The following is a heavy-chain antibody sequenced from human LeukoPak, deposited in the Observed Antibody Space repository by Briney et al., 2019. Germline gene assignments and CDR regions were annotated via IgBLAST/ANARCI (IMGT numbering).Heavy chain of an antibody. V-gene: IGHV1-69*05. J-gene: IGHJ6*03. Sequence: GASVKVSCKASGGTFSSYAISWVRQAPGQGLEWMGGIIPIFGTANYAQKFQGRVTITTDESTSTAYMELSSLRSEDTAVYYCARDQTPYGDQDYYYYYYMDVWGKGTTVTVSS. CDR1: GGTFSSYA. CDR2: IIPIFGTA. D-gene: IGHD4-17*01. CDR3: ARDQTPYGDQDYYYYYYMDV.